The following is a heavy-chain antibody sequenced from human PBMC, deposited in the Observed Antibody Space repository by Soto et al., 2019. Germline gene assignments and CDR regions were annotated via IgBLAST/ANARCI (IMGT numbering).Heavy chain of an antibody. CDR3: ARDPVTAD. J-gene: IGHJ4*02. CDR1: GFTLNNYY. Sequence: HPWGSLGLSCSASGFTLNNYYLSWVRQAPGKGLEWVGNIKGDGSDPHYVDSVKGRFTISRDNAENSIYLQMNSLKAEDTAMYYCARDPVTADWGQGTLVTVSS. V-gene: IGHV3-7*03. CDR2: IKGDGSDP.